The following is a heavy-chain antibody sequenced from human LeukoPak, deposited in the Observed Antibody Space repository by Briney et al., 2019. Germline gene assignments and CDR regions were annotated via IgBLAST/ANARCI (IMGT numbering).Heavy chain of an antibody. V-gene: IGHV4-61*01. CDR3: ARALNDFSGWYYFDY. CDR1: GGSISSGSYY. Sequence: PSQTLSLTCTVSGGSISSGSYYWNWIRQPPGKGLEGIGYIYYSGSTNYNPSLESRVTISVDTSKNPFSLKLSSVTAADTAVYYCARALNDFSGWYYFDYWGQGTLVTVSS. J-gene: IGHJ4*02. D-gene: IGHD6-19*01. CDR2: IYYSGST.